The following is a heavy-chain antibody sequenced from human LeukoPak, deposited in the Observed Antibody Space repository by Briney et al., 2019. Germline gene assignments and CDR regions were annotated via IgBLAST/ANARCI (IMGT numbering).Heavy chain of an antibody. CDR1: GFTFSSHW. Sequence: GGSLRLSCAASGFTFSSHWMICVRQAPGKGLEWVASIKQDGSEKYYVDSVRGRFTISRDNAKNSLYLQMNSLRAEDTAVYYCARVGSIAAAGTPDYWGQGTLVTVSS. V-gene: IGHV3-7*02. CDR3: ARVGSIAAAGTPDY. J-gene: IGHJ4*02. CDR2: IKQDGSEK. D-gene: IGHD6-13*01.